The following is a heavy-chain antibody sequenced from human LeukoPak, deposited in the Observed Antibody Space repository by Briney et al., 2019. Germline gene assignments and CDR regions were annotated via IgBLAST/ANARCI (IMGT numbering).Heavy chain of an antibody. CDR2: ISSSSSYI. D-gene: IGHD1-1*01. Sequence: GGSLRLSCAASGFTFSTYWMTWVRQAPGKGLEWVSSISSSSSYIYYADSVKGRFTISRDNAKNSLYLQMNSLRAEDTAVYYCARDLQLERLSYYYGMDVWGQGTTVTVSS. CDR1: GFTFSTYW. V-gene: IGHV3-21*01. CDR3: ARDLQLERLSYYYGMDV. J-gene: IGHJ6*02.